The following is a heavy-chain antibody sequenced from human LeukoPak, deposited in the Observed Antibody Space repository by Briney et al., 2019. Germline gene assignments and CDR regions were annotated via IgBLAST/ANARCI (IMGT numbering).Heavy chain of an antibody. CDR2: IIPIFGTA. V-gene: IGHV1-69*13. CDR3: VQEARRDGYKLAPVAEH. CDR1: GGTFSSYA. Sequence: GASVKVSCKASGGTFSSYAISWVRQAPGQGLEWMGGIIPIFGTANYAQKFQGRVTITADESTSTAYMELSSLRDEDTAVYYCVQEARRDGYKLAPVAEHWGQGALVTVSS. J-gene: IGHJ1*01. D-gene: IGHD5-24*01.